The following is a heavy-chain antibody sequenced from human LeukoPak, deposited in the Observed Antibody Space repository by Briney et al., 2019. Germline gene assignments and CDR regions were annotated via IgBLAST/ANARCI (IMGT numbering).Heavy chain of an antibody. CDR2: IYYSGST. CDR1: GDSISSYY. J-gene: IGHJ4*02. Sequence: SETLSLTCTVSGDSISSYYWSWIRQPPGKGLEWIGYIYYSGSTNYNPSLKSRVPISVHTSKNQFSPQLSSVTAADTAVYYCERTVRYFGVSPSYYFDYWGQGTLVTVSS. V-gene: IGHV4-59*01. D-gene: IGHD3-9*01. CDR3: ERTVRYFGVSPSYYFDY.